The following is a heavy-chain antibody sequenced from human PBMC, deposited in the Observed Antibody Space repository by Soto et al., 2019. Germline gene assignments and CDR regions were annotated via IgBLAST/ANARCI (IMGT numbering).Heavy chain of an antibody. D-gene: IGHD3-16*02. CDR1: GGTFNTYA. J-gene: IGHJ4*02. CDR3: ARSVGSGGVIGSFDY. Sequence: QVQLVQSGPAMKKPGSAVKVSCKASGGTFNTYAMNWVRQVPGQGLEWMGGIFPMFDVPRYAQKFQGRVTFTLNESSTTAYMDLSSLRFDDTAVYYCARSVGSGGVIGSFDYWGQGTLVSV. V-gene: IGHV1-69*19. CDR2: IFPMFDVP.